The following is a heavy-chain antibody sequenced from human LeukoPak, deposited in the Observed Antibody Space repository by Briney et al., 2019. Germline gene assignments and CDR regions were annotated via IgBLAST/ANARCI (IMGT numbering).Heavy chain of an antibody. Sequence: GGSLRLSCAASGFTFSSYSMNWVRQAPGKGLEWVSSISSSSSYIHYADSVKGRFTISRDNAKNSLYLQMNSLRAEDTAVYYCARDPGRYYGSGSYFYYMDVWGKGTAVTVSS. CDR3: ARDPGRYYGSGSYFYYMDV. CDR1: GFTFSSYS. J-gene: IGHJ6*03. V-gene: IGHV3-21*01. CDR2: ISSSSSYI. D-gene: IGHD3-10*01.